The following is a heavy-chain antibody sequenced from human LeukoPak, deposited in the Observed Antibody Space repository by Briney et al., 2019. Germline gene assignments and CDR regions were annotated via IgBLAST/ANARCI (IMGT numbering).Heavy chain of an antibody. V-gene: IGHV4-34*01. Sequence: SETLSLTCAVYGGSFSGYYWSWIRQPPGKGLEWIGEINHGGSTNYNPSLKSRVAISVDTSKNQFSLKLSSVTAADTAVYYCARGYCSSTSCSTIYFDYWGQGTLVTVSS. CDR1: GGSFSGYY. CDR2: INHGGST. J-gene: IGHJ4*02. D-gene: IGHD2-2*02. CDR3: ARGYCSSTSCSTIYFDY.